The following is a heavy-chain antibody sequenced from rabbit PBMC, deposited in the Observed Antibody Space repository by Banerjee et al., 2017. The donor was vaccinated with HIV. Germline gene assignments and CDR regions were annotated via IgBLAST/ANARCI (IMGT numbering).Heavy chain of an antibody. D-gene: IGHD1-1*01. CDR3: ARRAHYEGGGYFRL. CDR1: GIDFSTYG. Sequence: QEQLVESGGGLVTLGGSLKLSCKASGIDFSTYGISWVRQAPGKGLEWIAYTYPDYGTTDYASWVNGRFTISLDNAQNTVFLRMTGLTAADTATYFCARRAHYEGGGYFRLWGPGTLVTVS. V-gene: IGHV1S47*01. J-gene: IGHJ4*01. CDR2: TYPDYGTT.